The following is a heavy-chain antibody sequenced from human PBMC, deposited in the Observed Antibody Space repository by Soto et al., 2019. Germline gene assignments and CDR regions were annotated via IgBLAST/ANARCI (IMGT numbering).Heavy chain of an antibody. CDR1: GFTFDDYA. D-gene: IGHD1-20*01. V-gene: IGHV3-9*01. CDR3: AKDLWIHCISGTTLGQDFFDI. J-gene: IGHJ3*02. Sequence: EVQLVESGGGLVHPGRSLRLSCAASGFTFDDYAMHWVRQAPGKGLEWVSGISWNSDSMGYADSVKGRFIISRDNAKNSLYLQMNSLRADDTALYYCAKDLWIHCISGTTLGQDFFDIWGQGTMVTVSS. CDR2: ISWNSDSM.